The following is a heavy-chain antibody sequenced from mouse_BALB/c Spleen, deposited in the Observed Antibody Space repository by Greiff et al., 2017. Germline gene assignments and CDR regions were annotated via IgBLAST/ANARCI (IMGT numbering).Heavy chain of an antibody. D-gene: IGHD1-1*01. Sequence: QVQLQQPGAELVKPGAPVKLSCKASGYTFTSYWMNWVKQRPGRGLEWIGRIDPSDSETHYNQKFKDKATLTVDKSSSTAYIQLSSLTSEDSAVYYCARFDYYGSSYCAYWGQGTLVTVSA. CDR2: IDPSDSET. CDR3: ARFDYYGSSYCAY. CDR1: GYTFTSYW. J-gene: IGHJ3*01. V-gene: IGHV1-69*02.